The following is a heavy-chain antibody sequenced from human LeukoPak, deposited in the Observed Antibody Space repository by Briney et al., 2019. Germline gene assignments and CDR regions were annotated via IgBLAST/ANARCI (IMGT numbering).Heavy chain of an antibody. D-gene: IGHD5-24*01. J-gene: IGHJ4*02. CDR3: AKGGHTIPYYFDY. V-gene: IGHV3-23*01. CDR1: GFTFSTYA. Sequence: GGSLRLSCAASGFTFSTYAMSWVRQAPGKGLEWVSTISGSGGSTYYADSVKGRFTISRDNSKNTLYLQMNSLRAEDTAVYYCAKGGHTIPYYFDYWGQGTLVTVSS. CDR2: ISGSGGST.